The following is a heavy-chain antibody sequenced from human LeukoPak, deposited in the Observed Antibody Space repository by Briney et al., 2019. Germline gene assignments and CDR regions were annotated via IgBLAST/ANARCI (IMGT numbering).Heavy chain of an antibody. CDR1: GGSISYYY. J-gene: IGHJ4*02. CDR2: ISYSGST. CDR3: ARLMGYLTDS. D-gene: IGHD1-1*01. Sequence: SETLSLTCTVSGGSISYYYWSWIRQPPGKGLEWIGLISYSGSTNYSPSLKSRLTMSLDTSKNQFSLTLSSVTAADTAVYYCARLMGYLTDSWGQGTLVTVSS. V-gene: IGHV4-59*08.